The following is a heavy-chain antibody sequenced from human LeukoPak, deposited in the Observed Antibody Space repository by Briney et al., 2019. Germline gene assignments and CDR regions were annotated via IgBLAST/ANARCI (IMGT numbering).Heavy chain of an antibody. J-gene: IGHJ3*02. Sequence: GGSLRLSCAASGFTFSSYEMNWVRQAPGKGLEWVSYISSSGSTIYYADSVKGRFTISRDNAKNSLYLQMNSLRAEDTAVYYCARVTILRAFDIWGQGTMVTVSS. D-gene: IGHD3-9*01. V-gene: IGHV3-48*03. CDR3: ARVTILRAFDI. CDR2: ISSSGSTI. CDR1: GFTFSSYE.